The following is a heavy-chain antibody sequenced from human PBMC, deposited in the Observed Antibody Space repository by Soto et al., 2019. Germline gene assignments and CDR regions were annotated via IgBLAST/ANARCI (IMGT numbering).Heavy chain of an antibody. D-gene: IGHD3-16*01. CDR3: AKDGALGENYFDYGMDV. Sequence: QVQLVQSGAEVKKPGASVKVSCKASGYTFTSYGISWVRQAPGQGLEWMGWISAYNGNTNYAQKLQGRVTMTTDTTTSTTYMELRSLRSDDTAVDYCAKDGALGENYFDYGMDVWGQGTTVTVSS. V-gene: IGHV1-18*01. CDR1: GYTFTSYG. CDR2: ISAYNGNT. J-gene: IGHJ6*02.